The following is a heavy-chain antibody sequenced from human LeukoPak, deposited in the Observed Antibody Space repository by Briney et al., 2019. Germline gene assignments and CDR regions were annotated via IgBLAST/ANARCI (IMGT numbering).Heavy chain of an antibody. J-gene: IGHJ4*02. CDR2: INHSGST. CDR1: GGSFSGYY. Sequence: PSETLSLTCAVYGGSFSGYYWSWIRQPPGKGLDGMGEINHSGSTNYNPSLKSRGTISVDTSKNQFSLKLSPVTPADTAVYYCARGRLLGPFAYWGQGTLVTVSS. CDR3: ARGRLLGPFAY. V-gene: IGHV4-34*01. D-gene: IGHD3-10*01.